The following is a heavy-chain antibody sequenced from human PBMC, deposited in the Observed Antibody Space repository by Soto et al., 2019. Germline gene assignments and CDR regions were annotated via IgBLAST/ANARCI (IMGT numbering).Heavy chain of an antibody. CDR1: GFTFSSYS. CDR3: ARGLVVVPAAMPAGNWFDP. CDR2: ISSSSSTI. D-gene: IGHD2-2*01. J-gene: IGHJ5*02. V-gene: IGHV3-48*01. Sequence: GGSLRLSCAASGFTFSSYSMNWVRQAPGKGLEWVSYISSSSSTIYYADSVKGRFTISRDNAKNSLYLQMNSLRAEDTAVYYCARGLVVVPAAMPAGNWFDPWGHGTLVTVSS.